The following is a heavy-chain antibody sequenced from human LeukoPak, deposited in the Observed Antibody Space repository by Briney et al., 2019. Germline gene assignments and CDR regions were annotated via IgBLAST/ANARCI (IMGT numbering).Heavy chain of an antibody. D-gene: IGHD3-10*01. V-gene: IGHV3-30-3*01. CDR1: GFTFSSYA. CDR2: ITYNGGNK. CDR3: ATESGSGTYSFGY. J-gene: IGHJ4*02. Sequence: GGSLRLSCAASGFTFSSYAMHWVRQAPGKGLEWVAVITYNGGNKYYADSVKGRFTISRDNSKNTMYLQMNSLRGEDTAVYSCATESGSGTYSFGYWGQGTLVTVSS.